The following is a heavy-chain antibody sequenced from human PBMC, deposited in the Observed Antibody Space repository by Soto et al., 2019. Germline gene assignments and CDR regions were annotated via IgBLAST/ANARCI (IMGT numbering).Heavy chain of an antibody. CDR1: GYSFTSYW. CDR3: ARCPGAGYGSGSYRTIAVARGFDP. J-gene: IGHJ5*02. Sequence: PGESLKISCKGSGYSFTSYWIGWVRQMPGKGLEWMGIIYPGDFDTRYSPSFQGQVTISADKSISTAYLQWSSLKASDTAMYYCARCPGAGYGSGSYRTIAVARGFDPWGQGTLVTVSS. CDR2: IYPGDFDT. D-gene: IGHD3-10*01. V-gene: IGHV5-51*01.